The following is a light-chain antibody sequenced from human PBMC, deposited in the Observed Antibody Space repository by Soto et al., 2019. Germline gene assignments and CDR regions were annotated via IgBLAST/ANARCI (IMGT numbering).Light chain of an antibody. Sequence: EIVMTQSPSTLSLSPGERSTLSCRASQSVGKYLVWYQQKPGQAPRLLIYDASNRAPGIPARFSGSGSGTDFTLTISSLEPEDFAVYYCQQYGSSPWTFGQGTKVHIK. V-gene: IGKV3-20*01. J-gene: IGKJ1*01. CDR2: DAS. CDR3: QQYGSSPWT. CDR1: QSVGKY.